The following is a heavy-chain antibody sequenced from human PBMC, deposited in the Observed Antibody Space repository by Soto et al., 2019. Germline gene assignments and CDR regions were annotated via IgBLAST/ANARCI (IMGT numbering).Heavy chain of an antibody. D-gene: IGHD1-7*01. CDR3: ARDLGSGSTFAYEI. CDR1: GGSIDDYF. CDR2: IYYSGST. J-gene: IGHJ3*02. Sequence: SETLSLTCTFSGGSIDDYFWTWIRQPPGKGLEWIGYIYYSGSTYYSPSLKSRVTISLHTSENQISLKLKSVTAADTAVYYCARDLGSGSTFAYEIWGQGTVVT. V-gene: IGHV4-59*01.